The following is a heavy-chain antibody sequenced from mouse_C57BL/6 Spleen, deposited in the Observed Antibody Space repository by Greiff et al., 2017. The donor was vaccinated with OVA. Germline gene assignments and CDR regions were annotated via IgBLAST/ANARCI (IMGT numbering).Heavy chain of an antibody. CDR1: GYTFTDYE. Sequence: QVQLQQSGAELVRPGASVTLSCKASGYTFTDYEMHWVKQTPVHGLEWIGAIDPETGGTAYNQKFKGKAILTADKSSSTAYMELRSLTSEDSAVYYCTRTAQATRFAYWGQGTLVTVSA. V-gene: IGHV1-15*01. CDR3: TRTAQATRFAY. CDR2: IDPETGGT. D-gene: IGHD3-2*02. J-gene: IGHJ3*01.